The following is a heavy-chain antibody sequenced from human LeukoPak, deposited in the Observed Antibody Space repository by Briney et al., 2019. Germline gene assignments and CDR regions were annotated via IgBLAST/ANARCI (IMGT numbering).Heavy chain of an antibody. Sequence: SETLSLTCTVSGGSISSSSYYWGWIRQPPGKGLEWIGSIYYSGSTYYNPSLKSRVTISVDTSKNQFSLKLSSMTAADTAVYYCARSYRYFDYWGQGTLVTVSS. D-gene: IGHD3-16*02. CDR1: GGSISSSSYY. CDR2: IYYSGST. CDR3: ARSYRYFDY. V-gene: IGHV4-39*07. J-gene: IGHJ4*02.